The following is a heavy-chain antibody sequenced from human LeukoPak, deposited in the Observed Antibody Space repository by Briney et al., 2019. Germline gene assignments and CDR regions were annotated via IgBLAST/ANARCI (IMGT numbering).Heavy chain of an antibody. CDR2: SYYSGST. Sequence: SSETLSLTCTVSGGSISSTTYYWGWIRQPPGKGLEWIGSSYYSGSTYYNPSLKSRVTISVDTSKNQFSLKLSSVTAADTAVYYCARAPRRDVWGQGTTVTVSS. CDR3: ARAPRRDV. J-gene: IGHJ6*02. CDR1: GGSISSTTYY. V-gene: IGHV4-39*07.